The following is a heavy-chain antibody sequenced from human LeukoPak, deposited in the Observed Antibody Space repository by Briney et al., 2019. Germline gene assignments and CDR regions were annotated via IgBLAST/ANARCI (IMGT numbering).Heavy chain of an antibody. J-gene: IGHJ4*02. V-gene: IGHV4-39*07. CDR1: DDSITSSSYY. D-gene: IGHD3-10*01. CDR2: IYYSGST. Sequence: SETLSLTCTVSDDSITSSSYYWAWIRQSPGKGLEFIGTIYYSGSTDYNPSLKSRVTISIDTSTNRFSLSLSSVTAADTAVYYCARLDGSGSYYNPQFDYWGQGTLVTVSS. CDR3: ARLDGSGSYYNPQFDY.